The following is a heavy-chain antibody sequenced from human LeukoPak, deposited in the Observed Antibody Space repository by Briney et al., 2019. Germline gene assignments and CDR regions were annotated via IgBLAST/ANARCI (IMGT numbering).Heavy chain of an antibody. CDR2: IYYNGNT. CDR3: ARHRVDSSGWYGASVDY. J-gene: IGHJ4*02. Sequence: PSDTLSLTCAVSGYSISSNNWWAWVRQPPGKGLEWIGYIYYNGNTYYNPYNPSLTSRVTISVDTSKNQFSLKLSSVTAADTAVYYCARHRVDSSGWYGASVDYWGQGTLVTVSS. D-gene: IGHD6-19*01. CDR1: GYSISSNNW. V-gene: IGHV4-28*01.